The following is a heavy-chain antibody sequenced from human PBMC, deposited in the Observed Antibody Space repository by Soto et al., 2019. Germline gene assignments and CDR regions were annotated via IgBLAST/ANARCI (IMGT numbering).Heavy chain of an antibody. J-gene: IGHJ4*02. CDR3: AKSAKREYYDFWSGYYMGGGFDY. Sequence: EVQLLESGGGLVQPGGSLRLSCAASGFTFSSYAMSWVRQAPGMGLEWVSAISGSGGSTYYADSVKGRFTISRDNSKNTLYLQMNSLRAEDTAVYYCAKSAKREYYDFWSGYYMGGGFDYWGQGPLVTVSS. D-gene: IGHD3-3*01. CDR1: GFTFSSYA. CDR2: ISGSGGST. V-gene: IGHV3-23*01.